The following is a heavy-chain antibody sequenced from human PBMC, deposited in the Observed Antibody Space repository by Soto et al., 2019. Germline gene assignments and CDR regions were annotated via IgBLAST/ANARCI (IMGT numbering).Heavy chain of an antibody. CDR1: GGSFSGYY. CDR3: ARGVPNSSSWTLEGDY. V-gene: IGHV4-34*01. Sequence: PSETLSLTCAVYGGSFSGYYWNWIRQPPGKGLEWIGDINHSGGTNYNPSLKSRVTMSVDTANNQFSLKLTSATAADTAVYYCARGVPNSSSWTLEGDYWGQGTLVTSPQ. D-gene: IGHD6-13*01. J-gene: IGHJ4*02. CDR2: INHSGGT.